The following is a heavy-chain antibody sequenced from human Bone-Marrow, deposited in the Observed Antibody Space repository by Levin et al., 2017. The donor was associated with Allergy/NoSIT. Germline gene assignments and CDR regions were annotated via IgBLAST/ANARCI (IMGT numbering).Heavy chain of an antibody. CDR2: IINSGTT. Sequence: SETLSLTCSVSGGSVRSGEYYWVWNRQHPGKGLEWIGYIINSGTTFYNPSLKSRVTISIDTSKNQVSLPLNSVTAADTAVYYCAGSMDVWGKGTMVNVSS. CDR1: GGSVRSGEYY. CDR3: AGSMDV. V-gene: IGHV4-31*03. J-gene: IGHJ6*04.